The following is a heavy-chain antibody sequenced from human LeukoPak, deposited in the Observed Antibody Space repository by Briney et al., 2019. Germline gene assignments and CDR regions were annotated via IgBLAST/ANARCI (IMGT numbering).Heavy chain of an antibody. CDR3: ARTWGTEACRSTDCFTPDFDY. D-gene: IGHD2-2*02. J-gene: IGHJ4*02. CDR1: GYTFIDYY. Sequence: VALVRVSCKTSGYTFIDYYIHWVRQAPGQGLEWMGRINPNSGGTDCPRKFQGRVTMTRDTSDTTAYMELSRLTSDDTAVYYCARTWGTEACRSTDCFTPDFDYWGQGTLVTVSS. CDR2: INPNSGGT. V-gene: IGHV1-2*06.